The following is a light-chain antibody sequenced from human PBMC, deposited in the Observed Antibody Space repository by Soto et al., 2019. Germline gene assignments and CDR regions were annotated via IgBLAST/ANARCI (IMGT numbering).Light chain of an antibody. Sequence: DIQMTQSPSSVSASVGDRVTITCRASQDISSWLAWYQQIPGKAPKLLINSASSLQSGVTSTFSGSRSGTDFTLTISSLQPEDFATYYCQQTHSFPLTFGGGTKVEIK. J-gene: IGKJ4*01. CDR2: SAS. V-gene: IGKV1-12*01. CDR1: QDISSW. CDR3: QQTHSFPLT.